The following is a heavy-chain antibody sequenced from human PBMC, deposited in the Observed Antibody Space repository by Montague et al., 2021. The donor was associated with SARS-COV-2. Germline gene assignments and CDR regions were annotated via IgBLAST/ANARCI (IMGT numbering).Heavy chain of an antibody. CDR2: ITYRGST. CDR3: ARGGMYLSY. Sequence: SETLSLTCTVSADSITNNYWTWIRQSPEKGLEWIGHITYRGSTTYNPSLKSRVTTSIDTSKNQFSLILKSVTAADTAVYYCARGGMYLSYWGQGTLVTVSS. V-gene: IGHV4-59*13. CDR1: ADSITNNY. D-gene: IGHD1-26*01. J-gene: IGHJ4*02.